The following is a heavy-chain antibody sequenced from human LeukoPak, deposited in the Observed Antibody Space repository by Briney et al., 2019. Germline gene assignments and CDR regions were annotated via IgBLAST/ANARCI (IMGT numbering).Heavy chain of an antibody. Sequence: GGSLRLSCAASGFTFSSYGMHWVRQAPGKGLEWVAVVSYDGSNKYYADSVKGRFTISRDNSKNTLYLQMNSLRAEDTAVYYCARDGSDYWGQGTLVTVSS. V-gene: IGHV3-30*03. CDR3: ARDGSDY. CDR2: VSYDGSNK. D-gene: IGHD5-12*01. CDR1: GFTFSSYG. J-gene: IGHJ4*02.